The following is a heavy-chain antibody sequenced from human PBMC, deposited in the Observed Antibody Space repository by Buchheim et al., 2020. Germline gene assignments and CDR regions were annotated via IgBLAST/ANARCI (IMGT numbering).Heavy chain of an antibody. CDR1: GFTFSSYA. V-gene: IGHV3-30-3*01. D-gene: IGHD2-15*01. Sequence: QVQLVESGGGVVQPGRSLRLSCAASGFTFSSYAMHWVRQAPGKGLEWVAVISYDGSNKYYADSVKGRFTISRENSKNKLYLQMNSLRAEDTAVYYCAREGLDLLLPFQGLFDPWGQGTL. CDR3: AREGLDLLLPFQGLFDP. J-gene: IGHJ5*02. CDR2: ISYDGSNK.